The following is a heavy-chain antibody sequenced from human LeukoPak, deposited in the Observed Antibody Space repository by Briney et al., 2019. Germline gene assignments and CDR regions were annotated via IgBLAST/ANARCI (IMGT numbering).Heavy chain of an antibody. CDR1: GFTFSDWF. V-gene: IGHV3-11*01. J-gene: IGHJ6*02. CDR3: ARGHFGLDV. Sequence: GGSLRLSCAASGFTFSDWFVSWIRQAPGTGLGWVSYISNSGNTIYYADSVKGRFTISRDNAKKTVNLQMNSLRAEDTAIYYCARGHFGLDVWGQGTTVTVSS. CDR2: ISNSGNTI.